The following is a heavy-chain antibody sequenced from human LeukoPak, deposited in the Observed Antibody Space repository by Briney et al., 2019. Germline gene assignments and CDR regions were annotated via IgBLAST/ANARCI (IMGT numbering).Heavy chain of an antibody. D-gene: IGHD5-12*01. CDR3: ASLYSGYDPSDY. J-gene: IGHJ4*02. CDR1: GYTFTSYY. CDR2: INLSGGST. V-gene: IGHV1-46*01. Sequence: ASVKVSCKASGYTFTSYYMHWVRQAPGQGLDWMGIINLSGGSTSYAQKFQGRVTMTRDTSTSTVYMELSSLRSEDTAVYYCASLYSGYDPSDYWGQGTLVTVSS.